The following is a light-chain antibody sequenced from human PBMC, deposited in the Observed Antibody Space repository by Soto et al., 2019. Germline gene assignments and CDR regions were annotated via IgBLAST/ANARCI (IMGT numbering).Light chain of an antibody. CDR1: SSNIGSNY. J-gene: IGLJ3*02. V-gene: IGLV1-47*01. CDR2: RNN. Sequence: VLTQPPSASGTPGQRVTISCSGSSSNIGSNYVYWYQQLPGTAPKLLIYRNNQRASGVPDRFSGSKSGTSASLAISGLRSEDEADYYSAAWDDSLSGWVFVGGTKVTVL. CDR3: AAWDDSLSGWV.